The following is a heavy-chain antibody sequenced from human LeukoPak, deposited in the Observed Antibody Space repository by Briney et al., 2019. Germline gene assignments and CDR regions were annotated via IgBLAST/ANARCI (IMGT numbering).Heavy chain of an antibody. Sequence: GGSLRLSCAASGFTFSSYSMNWVRQTPGKGLEWLSYISSSSSTIYYADSVKGRFTISRDNAKNSLYLQMNSLRAEDTAVYYCVRGDGHLLSSFVDYWGQGTLVTVSS. CDR2: ISSSSSTI. V-gene: IGHV3-48*01. J-gene: IGHJ4*02. CDR3: VRGDGHLLSSFVDY. D-gene: IGHD2-2*01. CDR1: GFTFSSYS.